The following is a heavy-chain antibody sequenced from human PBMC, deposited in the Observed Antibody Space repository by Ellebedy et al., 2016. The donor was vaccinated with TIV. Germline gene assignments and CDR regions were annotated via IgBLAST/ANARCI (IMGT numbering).Heavy chain of an antibody. CDR3: VRQGAAPLDY. V-gene: IGHV5-51*01. CDR2: IYPGDSEV. J-gene: IGHJ4*02. CDR1: GYSFTSYW. D-gene: IGHD2-15*01. Sequence: PGGSLRLSCKGSGYSFTSYWIGWVRQMPGKGLEWMAIIYPGDSEVRYSPSFQGQVTISADKSINTAYLQWSSLKASDTAMYYCVRQGAAPLDYWGQGALVTVSS.